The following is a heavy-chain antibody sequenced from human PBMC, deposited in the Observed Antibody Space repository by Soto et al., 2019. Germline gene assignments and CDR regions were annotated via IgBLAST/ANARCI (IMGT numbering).Heavy chain of an antibody. CDR3: ARDLSSSWYNYYYYGMDV. Sequence: ASVKVSCKASGYTFTSYGISWVRQAPGQGLEWMGWISAYNGNTNYAQKLQGRVTMTTDTSTSTAYMELRSLRSDDTAVYYCARDLSSSWYNYYYYGMDVWGQGTTVTVSS. V-gene: IGHV1-18*01. D-gene: IGHD6-13*01. CDR1: GYTFTSYG. CDR2: ISAYNGNT. J-gene: IGHJ6*02.